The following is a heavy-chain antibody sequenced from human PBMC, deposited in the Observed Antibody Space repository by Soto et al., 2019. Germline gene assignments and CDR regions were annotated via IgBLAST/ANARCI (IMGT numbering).Heavy chain of an antibody. CDR2: ISSSGSTI. D-gene: IGHD3-3*01. CDR1: GFTFSDYY. J-gene: IGHJ5*02. CDR3: ALVGSLEWSNWFDP. Sequence: GGSLRLSCAASGFTFSDYYMSWIRQAPGKGLEWVSYISSSGSTIYYADSVKGRFTISRDNAKNSLYLQMNSLRAEDTAVYYCALVGSLEWSNWFDPWGQGTLVTVSS. V-gene: IGHV3-11*01.